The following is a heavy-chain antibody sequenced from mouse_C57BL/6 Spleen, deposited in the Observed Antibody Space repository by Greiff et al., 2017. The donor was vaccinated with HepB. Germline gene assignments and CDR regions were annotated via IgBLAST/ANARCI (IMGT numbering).Heavy chain of an antibody. V-gene: IGHV1-50*01. CDR3: ARSGSNPAWFAY. CDR1: GYTFTSYW. D-gene: IGHD2-5*01. Sequence: QVQLQQPGAELVKPGASVKLSCKASGYTFTSYWMQWVKQRPGQGLEWIGEIDPSDSYTNYNQKFKSKATLTVDKSSSTAYMQLSSLTSEDSAVYYCARSGSNPAWFAYWGQGTLVTVSA. CDR2: IDPSDSYT. J-gene: IGHJ3*01.